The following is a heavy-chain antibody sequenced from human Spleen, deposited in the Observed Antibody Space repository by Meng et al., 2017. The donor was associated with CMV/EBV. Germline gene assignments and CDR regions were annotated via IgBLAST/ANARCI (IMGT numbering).Heavy chain of an antibody. CDR3: ARVGVWGTYRYSIDS. CDR1: SGSVSISNW. V-gene: IGHV4-4*02. CDR2: VHHSGTT. J-gene: IGHJ4*02. D-gene: IGHD3-16*02. Sequence: SSGSVSISNWWTWVRQPPGKGLEWIGEVHHSGTTNYNPSLKSRLTISVDKSKNQFSLSLNFVTAADTAMYYCARVGVWGTYRYSIDSWGPGVLVTSPQ.